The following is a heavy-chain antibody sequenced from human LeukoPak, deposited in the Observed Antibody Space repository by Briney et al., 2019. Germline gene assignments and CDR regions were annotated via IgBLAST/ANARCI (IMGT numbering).Heavy chain of an antibody. Sequence: ASVKVSCKASGYTFTSYYMHWVRQAPGQGLEWMGIINPSGGRTSYAQKFQGRVTMTRDTSTSTVYMELSSLRSEDTAVYYCARGLGYYYDSSGYIGYFQHWGQGTLVTVSS. D-gene: IGHD3-22*01. CDR2: INPSGGRT. CDR1: GYTFTSYY. V-gene: IGHV1-46*01. CDR3: ARGLGYYYDSSGYIGYFQH. J-gene: IGHJ1*01.